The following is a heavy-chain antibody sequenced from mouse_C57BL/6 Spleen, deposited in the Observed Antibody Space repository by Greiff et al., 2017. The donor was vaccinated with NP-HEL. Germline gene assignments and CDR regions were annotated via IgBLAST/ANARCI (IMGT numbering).Heavy chain of an antibody. J-gene: IGHJ2*01. D-gene: IGHD1-2*01. CDR3: ARVSYDSDY. Sequence: EVQLVESGGGLVKPGASLKLSCAASGFTFSDYGMHWVRQAPGQGLEWVAYISRGSSTINYTDTVKGRFTISRDNAKNTLFLQMTSLRAEDTAMYYCARVSYDSDYWGQGTTLTVSS. CDR2: ISRGSSTI. CDR1: GFTFSDYG. V-gene: IGHV5-17*01.